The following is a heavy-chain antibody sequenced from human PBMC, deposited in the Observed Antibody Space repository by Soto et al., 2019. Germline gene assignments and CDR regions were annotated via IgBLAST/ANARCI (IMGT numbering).Heavy chain of an antibody. Sequence: EVQLLESGGGLAQPGGSLRLSCAASGFSFSSYAMSWVRQAPGKGLEWVSTISAGGGTTYYSDSVKGRFTISTDNSKNTLCLQMTSLRAEDTAVYYCAKGDGLGYCSGGTCYSFDYWGQGTRVAVSS. CDR1: GFSFSSYA. CDR3: AKGDGLGYCSGGTCYSFDY. J-gene: IGHJ4*02. CDR2: ISAGGGTT. V-gene: IGHV3-23*01. D-gene: IGHD2-15*01.